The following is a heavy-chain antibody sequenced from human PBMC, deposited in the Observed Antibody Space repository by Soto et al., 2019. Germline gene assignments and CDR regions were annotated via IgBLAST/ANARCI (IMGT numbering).Heavy chain of an antibody. Sequence: PGGSLRLSCAASGFTFSSYAMSWVRQAPGKGLEWVSAISGGGGSTYYADSVKGRFTISRDNSKNTLYLQMNSLRAADTAVYYCVRQGRPEMATNDYWGQGTLVTVSS. J-gene: IGHJ4*02. D-gene: IGHD3-10*01. CDR3: VRQGRPEMATNDY. CDR2: ISGGGGST. CDR1: GFTFSSYA. V-gene: IGHV3-23*01.